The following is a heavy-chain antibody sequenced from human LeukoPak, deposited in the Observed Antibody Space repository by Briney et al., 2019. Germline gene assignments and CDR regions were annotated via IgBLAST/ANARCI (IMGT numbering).Heavy chain of an antibody. CDR3: ARGALLSSGWYRLDAFDI. V-gene: IGHV3-74*01. Sequence: ARGSLRLSCAASGFTFSSYWMHWVRQAPGKGLVWVSRINTDGSSTSYTDSVKGRFTISRDNAKNTLYLQMNSLRAEDTAVYYCARGALLSSGWYRLDAFDIWGQGTMVTVSS. J-gene: IGHJ3*02. D-gene: IGHD6-19*01. CDR2: INTDGSST. CDR1: GFTFSSYW.